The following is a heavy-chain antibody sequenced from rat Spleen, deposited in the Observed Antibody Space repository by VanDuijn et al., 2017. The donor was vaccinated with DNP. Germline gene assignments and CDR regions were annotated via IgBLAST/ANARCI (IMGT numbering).Heavy chain of an antibody. CDR3: ARHGDSGDVPFAY. CDR1: GFTFGNSD. V-gene: IGHV5-25*01. D-gene: IGHD1-1*01. J-gene: IGHJ3*01. Sequence: EVQLVESGGGLVQPGRSMKVSCAASGFTFGNSDMAWVRQAPMRGLEWVASITSSGGSTYYPDSVKGRFTISRDNAKSSLYLQRNSLKSEDTATYYCARHGDSGDVPFAYWGQGTLVTVSS. CDR2: ITSSGGST.